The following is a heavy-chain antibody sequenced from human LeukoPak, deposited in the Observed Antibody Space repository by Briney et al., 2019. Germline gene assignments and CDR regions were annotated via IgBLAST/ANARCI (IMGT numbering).Heavy chain of an antibody. CDR3: ARGLRYFDWLLYPPYYYYYMDV. CDR1: GYTFTSYD. V-gene: IGHV1-8*03. CDR2: MNPNSGNT. D-gene: IGHD3-9*01. Sequence: ASVKVSCKASGYTFTSYDINWVRQATGQGLEWMGWMNPNSGNTGYAQKFQGRVTITRNTSISTAYMELSSLRSEDTAVYYCARGLRYFDWLLYPPYYYYYMDVWGKGTTVTVSS. J-gene: IGHJ6*03.